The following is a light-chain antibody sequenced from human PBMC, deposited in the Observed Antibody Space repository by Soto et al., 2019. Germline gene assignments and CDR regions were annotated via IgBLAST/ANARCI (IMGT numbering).Light chain of an antibody. J-gene: IGLJ1*01. V-gene: IGLV2-14*02. Sequence: QSVLTQPASVSGSPGQSITISCTGTNNDVGAFNLVSWYQQHPVKAPKLIIFGVTERPSGVSNRFSGSKSGNTASLIISGLQAEDEADYYCFSSSTKISRHVLGTGTKLTVL. CDR3: FSSSTKISRHV. CDR1: NNDVGAFNL. CDR2: GVT.